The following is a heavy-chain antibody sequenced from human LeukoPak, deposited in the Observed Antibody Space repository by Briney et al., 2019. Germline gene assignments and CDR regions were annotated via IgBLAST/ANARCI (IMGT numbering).Heavy chain of an antibody. CDR1: GGSLSGYY. CDR3: ARASGYYYGDFDY. D-gene: IGHD3-22*01. Sequence: SETLSLTCAVFGGSLSGYYWSWIRQPPGKGLEWIAEINRSGSPNYNPSLKSRVTISVDTSKNQFSLKLSSVTAADTAVYYCARASGYYYGDFDYWGQGTRVTVSS. CDR2: INRSGSP. V-gene: IGHV4-34*01. J-gene: IGHJ4*02.